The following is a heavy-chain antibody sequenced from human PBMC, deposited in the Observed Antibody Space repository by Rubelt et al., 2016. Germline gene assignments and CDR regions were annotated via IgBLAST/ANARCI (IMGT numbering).Heavy chain of an antibody. J-gene: IGHJ3*02. CDR3: ASSRFWDLFRAFDI. CDR2: INHSGMT. Sequence: QVQLQQWGAGLLKPSETLSLTCAVYGGSFSIYYWRWIRQPPGQGLEWLGEINHSGMTNYNPSLKSRVPLAVDTAKNQFALRPVSVTAADTAVCYCASSRFWDLFRAFDIWGQGTMVTVSS. CDR1: GGSFSIYY. V-gene: IGHV4-34*01. D-gene: IGHD3-10*01.